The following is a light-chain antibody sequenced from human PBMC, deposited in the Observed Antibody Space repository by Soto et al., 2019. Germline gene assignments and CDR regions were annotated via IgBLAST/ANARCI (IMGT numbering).Light chain of an antibody. CDR1: SGDVGGYYY. CDR3: MSYVGSNIFV. J-gene: IGLJ1*01. V-gene: IGLV2-8*01. Sequence: QSVLTQPPSASGSPGQSVTISCTGTSGDVGGYYYVSWYQHHPGKVPKLIIYEVTKRPSGVPDRFSGSKSGNTASLTVSGLQAEDEADYYCMSYVGSNIFVFXTGTKLTVL. CDR2: EVT.